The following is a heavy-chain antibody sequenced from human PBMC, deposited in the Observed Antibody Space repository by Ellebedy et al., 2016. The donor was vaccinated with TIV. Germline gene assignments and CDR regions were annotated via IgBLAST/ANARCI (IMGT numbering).Heavy chain of an antibody. Sequence: GESLKISCAASGFTFSTYDMPWVRNDLRKGLEWVAVVSTAGDTYYPASVKGRFTISREHAKNSLYLQMDSRRAGDTAVYYCARGRDRLSLFDYWGQGTLVTVSS. J-gene: IGHJ4*02. CDR1: GFTFSTYD. V-gene: IGHV3-13*01. D-gene: IGHD3-22*01. CDR3: ARGRDRLSLFDY. CDR2: VSTAGDT.